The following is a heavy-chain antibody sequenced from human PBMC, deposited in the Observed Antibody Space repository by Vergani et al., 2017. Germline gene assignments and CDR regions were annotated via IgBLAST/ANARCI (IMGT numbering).Heavy chain of an antibody. Sequence: QLTLKASGPTLVKPTQTLTLTCTFSGFSLNTRGVSVAWIRQPPGKALDWLALIYWNDDQHYSPSLNNRVTITKDTSKNQVVLTMTNMDYVDTGTYYCVYRKTEGGTTGCFYPFYYYYYMDVWGKGTTVTVSS. CDR2: IYWNDDQ. CDR3: VYRKTEGGTTGCFYPFYYYYYMDV. CDR1: GFSLNTRGVS. V-gene: IGHV2-5*04. D-gene: IGHD1-7*01. J-gene: IGHJ6*03.